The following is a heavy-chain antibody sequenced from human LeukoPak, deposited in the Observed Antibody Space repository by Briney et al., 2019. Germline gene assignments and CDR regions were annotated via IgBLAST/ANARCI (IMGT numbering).Heavy chain of an antibody. D-gene: IGHD5-24*01. Sequence: SETLSLTCAVYGGSFSGYYWSWIRQPPGKGREWIGEINHSGSTNYNPSLKSRVTISVDTSKNQFSLKLSSVTAADTAVYYCARRRDGYRGRNYYYYGMDVWGQGTTVTVSS. J-gene: IGHJ6*02. CDR3: ARRRDGYRGRNYYYYGMDV. CDR1: GGSFSGYY. CDR2: INHSGST. V-gene: IGHV4-34*09.